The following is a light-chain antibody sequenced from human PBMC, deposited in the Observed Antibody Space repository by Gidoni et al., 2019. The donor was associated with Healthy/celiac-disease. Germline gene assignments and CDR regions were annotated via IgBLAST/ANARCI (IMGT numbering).Light chain of an antibody. J-gene: IGKJ2*01. V-gene: IGKV1-39*01. Sequence: DIQMNQSPSSLSASVGDRVTITCRASQSISSYLNWYQQKPGKAPKLLIYAASSLQSGVPSRFSGSGSGTDFTLTISSLQPEDFATYYCQQSYSTPYTFGQGTKLEIQ. CDR2: AAS. CDR1: QSISSY. CDR3: QQSYSTPYT.